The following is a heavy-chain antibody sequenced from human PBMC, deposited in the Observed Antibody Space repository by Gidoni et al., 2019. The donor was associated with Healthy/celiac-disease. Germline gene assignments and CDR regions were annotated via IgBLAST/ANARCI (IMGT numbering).Heavy chain of an antibody. Sequence: QVQLVQSGAEVKKPGASVKVSCKASGYTFTRSGISWVRQAPGQGLEWMGWISAYNGNTNYAQKLQGRVTMTTDTSTSTAYMELRSLRSDDTAVYYCASDSGSYCGRWMGAFDIWGQGTMVTVSS. CDR2: ISAYNGNT. J-gene: IGHJ3*02. V-gene: IGHV1-18*01. CDR3: ASDSGSYCGRWMGAFDI. CDR1: GYTFTRSG. D-gene: IGHD1-26*01.